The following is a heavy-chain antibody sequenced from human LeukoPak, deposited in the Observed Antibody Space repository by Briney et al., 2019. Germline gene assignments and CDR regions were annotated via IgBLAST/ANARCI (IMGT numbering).Heavy chain of an antibody. D-gene: IGHD3-22*01. CDR3: ARLSQYYYDSSGTYYFDY. V-gene: IGHV4-59*08. J-gene: IGHJ4*02. Sequence: SETLSLTCTVSGGSISSYYWSWIRQPPGKGLEWIGYIYYSGSTNYNPSLKSRVTISVDTSKNQFSLKLSSVTAADTAVYYCARLSQYYYDSSGTYYFDYWGQGTLVTVSS. CDR1: GGSISSYY. CDR2: IYYSGST.